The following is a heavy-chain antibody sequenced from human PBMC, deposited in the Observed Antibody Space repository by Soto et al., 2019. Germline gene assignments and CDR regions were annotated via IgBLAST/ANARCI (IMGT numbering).Heavy chain of an antibody. V-gene: IGHV3-21*01. CDR2: ISSSSSYI. J-gene: IGHJ4*02. CDR3: ARVAPGGSGYLGEFDY. CDR1: GFTFSSYS. D-gene: IGHD5-12*01. Sequence: GGSLRLSCAASGFTFSSYSMNWVRQAPGKGLEWVSSISSSSSYIYYADSVKGRVTISRDNAKNSLYLQMNSLRAEDTAVYYCARVAPGGSGYLGEFDYWGQGTLVTVSS.